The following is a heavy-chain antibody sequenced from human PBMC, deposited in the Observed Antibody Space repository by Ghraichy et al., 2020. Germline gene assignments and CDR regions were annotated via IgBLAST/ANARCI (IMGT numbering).Heavy chain of an antibody. Sequence: ASVKVSCKAFGYTFTKFGMHWVRQAPGQRLEWMGWIDAGNGDTKYSQKFQGRVTISRVTSATTAYMELSSLRSEDTAVYYCARVSGVDNGFDPWGQGTLVTVSS. J-gene: IGHJ5*02. CDR2: IDAGNGDT. CDR3: ARVSGVDNGFDP. D-gene: IGHD5-12*01. V-gene: IGHV1-3*01. CDR1: GYTFTKFG.